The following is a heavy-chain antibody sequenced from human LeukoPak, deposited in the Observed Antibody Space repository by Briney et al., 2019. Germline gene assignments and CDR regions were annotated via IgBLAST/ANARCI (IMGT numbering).Heavy chain of an antibody. CDR2: INHSGST. J-gene: IGHJ4*02. Sequence: TSETLSLTCAVYGGSFSGYYWSWIRQPPGKGLEWIGEINHSGSTNYNPSLKSRVTISVDTSKNQFSLKLSSVTAADTAVYYCARVSRYFDWLLNPPYFDYWGQGTLVTVSS. V-gene: IGHV4-34*01. D-gene: IGHD3-9*01. CDR3: ARVSRYFDWLLNPPYFDY. CDR1: GGSFSGYY.